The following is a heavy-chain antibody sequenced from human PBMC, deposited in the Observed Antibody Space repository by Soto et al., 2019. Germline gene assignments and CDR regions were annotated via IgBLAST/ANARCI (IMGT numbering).Heavy chain of an antibody. CDR1: GDSVSDYY. J-gene: IGHJ6*02. Sequence: GTLSLTCTVSGDSVSDYYWRWIRQPAGKGLEWIGRLYNSGSTESNPSVKSRVTMSADTSKNQLSLSLRSVTAADTAIYYCARMYNSGYYRPEGDYYFYVMDVWGQGTMVTVSS. CDR3: ARMYNSGYYRPEGDYYFYVMDV. D-gene: IGHD3-22*01. CDR2: LYNSGST. V-gene: IGHV4-4*07.